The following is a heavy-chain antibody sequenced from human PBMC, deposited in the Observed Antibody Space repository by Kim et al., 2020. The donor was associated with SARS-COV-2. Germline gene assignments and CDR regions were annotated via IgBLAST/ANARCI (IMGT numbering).Heavy chain of an antibody. D-gene: IGHD3-10*01. CDR3: ARHAPYFYVSGSRLLYFDY. J-gene: IGHJ4*02. V-gene: IGHV4-39*01. CDR2: IYYSGST. Sequence: SETLSLTCTVSGGSISSSSYYWGWIRQPPGKGLEWIGSIYYSGSTYYNPSLKSRLTISVDTSKNQFSLKLTSVTAADTAVYYCARHAPYFYVSGSRLLYFDYWGQGTVVTGSS. CDR1: GGSISSSSYY.